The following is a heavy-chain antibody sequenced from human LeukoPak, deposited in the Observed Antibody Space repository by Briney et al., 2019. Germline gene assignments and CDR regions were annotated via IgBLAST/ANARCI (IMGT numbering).Heavy chain of an antibody. D-gene: IGHD6-19*01. V-gene: IGHV3-23*01. CDR1: GFTFSSYG. CDR2: VGGSGGVT. Sequence: GGSLRLSCAASGFTFSSYGMSWVRQAPGKGLEWVSVVGGSGGVTYYTDSVKGRFTISRDNAKNTLYLQMNSLRAEDTAVYYCAKKFGSSSWYVGFDYWGQGTLVTVSS. CDR3: AKKFGSSSWYVGFDY. J-gene: IGHJ4*02.